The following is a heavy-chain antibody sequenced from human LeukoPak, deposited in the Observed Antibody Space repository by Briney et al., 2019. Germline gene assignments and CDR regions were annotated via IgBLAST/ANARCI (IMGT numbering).Heavy chain of an antibody. V-gene: IGHV1-2*02. Sequence: ASVKVSCKASGYTFTGYYMHWVQQAPGQGLEWMGWINPNSGGTNYAQKFQGRVTMTRDTSISTAYMELSRLRSDDTAVYYCARGMHYYDSSFDYWGQGTLVTVSS. CDR1: GYTFTGYY. D-gene: IGHD3-22*01. CDR2: INPNSGGT. J-gene: IGHJ4*02. CDR3: ARGMHYYDSSFDY.